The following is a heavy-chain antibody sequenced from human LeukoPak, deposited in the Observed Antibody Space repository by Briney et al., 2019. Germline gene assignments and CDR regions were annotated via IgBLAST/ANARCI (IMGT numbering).Heavy chain of an antibody. D-gene: IGHD2-2*02. V-gene: IGHV4-4*02. CDR1: GGSIKSNNW. Sequence: PSGTLSLTCAVSGGSIKSNNWWSWVRQPPGKGLEWIGEIYHSGSTYYNPSLKSRVTISVDTSKNQFSLKLSSVTAADTAVYYCARDHPYCSSTSCYTRRDNWFDPWGQGTLVTVSS. CDR2: IYHSGST. J-gene: IGHJ5*02. CDR3: ARDHPYCSSTSCYTRRDNWFDP.